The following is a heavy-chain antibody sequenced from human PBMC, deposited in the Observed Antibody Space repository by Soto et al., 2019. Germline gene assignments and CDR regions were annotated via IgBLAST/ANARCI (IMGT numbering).Heavy chain of an antibody. Sequence: SETMSLTWTVSGGSSSSGGYCWSWISKHPGKGLEWIGYIYYSGSTYYNPSLKSRVTISVDTSKNQFSLKLSSVTAADTAVYYCARETKVRFLERSFDYWGQGTLVTVSS. CDR2: IYYSGST. CDR1: GGSSSSGGYC. V-gene: IGHV4-31*02. CDR3: ARETKVRFLERSFDY. D-gene: IGHD3-3*01. J-gene: IGHJ4*02.